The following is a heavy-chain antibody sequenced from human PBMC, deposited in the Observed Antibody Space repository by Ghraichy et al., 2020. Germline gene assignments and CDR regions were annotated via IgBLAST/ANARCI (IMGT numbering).Heavy chain of an antibody. Sequence: GGSLRLSCVASGFHFSGYWMTWVRQAPRKGLEWVANINHDGSEKYSVDSVEGRFTVSRDNANNSLSLLMESLRAEDTATYYCARRGSYHDAVTGRHVYYYGLYVWGQGTKVFVSS. CDR3: ARRGSYHDAVTGRHVYYYGLYV. CDR1: GFHFSGYW. D-gene: IGHD3-16*02. CDR2: INHDGSEK. V-gene: IGHV3-7*01. J-gene: IGHJ6*02.